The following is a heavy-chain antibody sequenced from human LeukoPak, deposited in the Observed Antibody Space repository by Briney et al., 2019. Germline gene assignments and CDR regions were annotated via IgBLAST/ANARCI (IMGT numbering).Heavy chain of an antibody. Sequence: ASVKVSCKASGGTFSSYAINWVRQATGQGLEWMGWMNPNSGNTGYAQKFQGRVTMTRNTSIGTAYMELSSLRSEDTAVYYCARIGWAGDWVDYWGQGTLVTVSS. V-gene: IGHV1-8*02. D-gene: IGHD6-19*01. CDR1: GGTFSSYA. J-gene: IGHJ4*02. CDR3: ARIGWAGDWVDY. CDR2: MNPNSGNT.